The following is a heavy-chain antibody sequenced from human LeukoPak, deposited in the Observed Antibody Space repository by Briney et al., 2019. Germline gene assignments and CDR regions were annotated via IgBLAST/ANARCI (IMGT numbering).Heavy chain of an antibody. CDR3: VRQFAS. CDR2: ISASGGGT. CDR1: GFTFSSYA. Sequence: QTGGSLRLSCAASGFTFSSYAMHWVRQAPGKGLEWVSGISASGGGTSYADSVRGRFTISRDNGKSSLYLQMNSLRVEDTALYYCVRQFASWGQGTLVTVSS. V-gene: IGHV3-23*01. J-gene: IGHJ4*02.